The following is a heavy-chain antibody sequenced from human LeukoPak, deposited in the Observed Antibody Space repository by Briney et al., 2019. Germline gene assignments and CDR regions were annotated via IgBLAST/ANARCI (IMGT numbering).Heavy chain of an antibody. D-gene: IGHD3-16*01. CDR3: VKGGLGGTTTFDY. V-gene: IGHV3-9*01. CDR2: ISWSSGRI. CDR1: GFTFGDYD. Sequence: PGGSLRLSCAASGFTFGDYDMHWVRQAPGKGLEWVSGISWSSGRIDYADSVKGRFTISRDSAKNSLFLDMSSLRPEDTAFYHCVKGGLGGTTTFDYWGQGTLVTVSS. J-gene: IGHJ4*02.